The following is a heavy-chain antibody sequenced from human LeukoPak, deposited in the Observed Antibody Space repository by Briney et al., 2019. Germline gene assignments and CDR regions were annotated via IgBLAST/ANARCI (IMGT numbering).Heavy chain of an antibody. V-gene: IGHV4-39*01. Sequence: SETLSLTCAVSGDSISSSSYYWGWIRQPPGKGLEWIGSIYYSGSTYYNPSLKSRVTISVDTSKNQFSLKLSSVTAADTAVYYCARHDYGDLNFDYWGQGTLVTVSS. CDR1: GDSISSSSYY. J-gene: IGHJ4*02. CDR2: IYYSGST. D-gene: IGHD4-17*01. CDR3: ARHDYGDLNFDY.